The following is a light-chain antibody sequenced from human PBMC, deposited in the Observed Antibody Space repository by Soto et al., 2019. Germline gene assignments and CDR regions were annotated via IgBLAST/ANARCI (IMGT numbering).Light chain of an antibody. J-gene: IGKJ1*01. CDR2: DAS. CDR1: QSMSTS. CDR3: QVRDVWPS. Sequence: IVLTQSPATLSLSPGERAALSCRASQSMSTSLAWYQHKPGQAPRLLIYDASKRAPGIPARFSGSGSGTDFTLTISSLEPEDFAVYYCQVRDVWPSFGQGTKVEIK. V-gene: IGKV3-11*01.